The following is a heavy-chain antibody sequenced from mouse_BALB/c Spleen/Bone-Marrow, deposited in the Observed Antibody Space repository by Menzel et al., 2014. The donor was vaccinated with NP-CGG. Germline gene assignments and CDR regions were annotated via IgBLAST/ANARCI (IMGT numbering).Heavy chain of an antibody. J-gene: IGHJ4*01. CDR2: ISCYNGAT. Sequence: LVKTGASVKISCKASGYSFTGYYMHWVKQSHGKSLEWIGYISCYNGATSYNQNFKGKATFTVDTSSSTAYMQFNSLTSEDSAVNYCVRRRNPIVYYAMDYWGQGTSVTVSS. CDR1: GYSFTGYY. V-gene: IGHV1S34*01. CDR3: VRRRNPIVYYAMDY.